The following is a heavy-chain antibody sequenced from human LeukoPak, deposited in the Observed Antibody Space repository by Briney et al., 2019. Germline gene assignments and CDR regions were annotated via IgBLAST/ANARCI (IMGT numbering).Heavy chain of an antibody. J-gene: IGHJ4*02. CDR2: INTNTGNP. CDR1: GYTFTTYA. D-gene: IGHD3-22*01. V-gene: IGHV7-4-1*02. CDR3: ARDSHYDRSGYSPSDY. Sequence: ASVKVSCKTSGYTFTTYAMNWVRQAPGQGLEWMGGINTNTGNPTYAQGFTGRFVFFMDTSVSTAYLQISTLKAEDTAVYYCARDSHYDRSGYSPSDYWGQGTLVTVSS.